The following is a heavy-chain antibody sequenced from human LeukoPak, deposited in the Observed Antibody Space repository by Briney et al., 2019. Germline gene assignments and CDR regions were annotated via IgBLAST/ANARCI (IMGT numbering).Heavy chain of an antibody. CDR2: ISYDGSNK. D-gene: IGHD3-16*02. V-gene: IGHV3-30-3*01. CDR1: GFTFSSYA. J-gene: IGHJ4*02. Sequence: GGSLRLSCAASGFTFSSYAMHWVRQAPGKGLEWVAVISYDGSNKYYADSVKGRFTISRDNSKNTLYLQMNSLRAEDTAVYYCARGFGLRLGELSRGDYWGQGTLVTVSS. CDR3: ARGFGLRLGELSRGDY.